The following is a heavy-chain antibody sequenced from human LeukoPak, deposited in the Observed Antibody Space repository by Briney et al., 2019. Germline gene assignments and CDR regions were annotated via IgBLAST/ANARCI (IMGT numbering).Heavy chain of an antibody. CDR2: TYYSGST. J-gene: IGHJ4*02. D-gene: IGHD6-19*01. CDR1: GGSISSSSYY. V-gene: IGHV4-39*01. Sequence: SETLSLTCTVSGGSISSSSYYWGWIRQPPGKGLEWIGSTYYSGSTYYNPSLKSRVTISVDTSKNQFSLKLSSVTAADTAVYYCARPSGGYSSGLWGQGTLVTVSS. CDR3: ARPSGGYSSGL.